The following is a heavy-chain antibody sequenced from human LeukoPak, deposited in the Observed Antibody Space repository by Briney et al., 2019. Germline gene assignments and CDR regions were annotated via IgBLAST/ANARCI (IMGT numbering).Heavy chain of an antibody. J-gene: IGHJ4*02. CDR1: GYTFTVFS. V-gene: IGHV7-4-1*02. CDR3: ARDASMINFDY. Sequence: ASVKVSCKASGYTFTVFSINWLRQAPGQGLEWMGWITTSTGKPTYAQGFTGRFVFSLDTSVSTTYLHINSLKAEDTAVYYCARDASMINFDYWGQGSLVTVSS. CDR2: ITTSTGKP. D-gene: IGHD3-16*01.